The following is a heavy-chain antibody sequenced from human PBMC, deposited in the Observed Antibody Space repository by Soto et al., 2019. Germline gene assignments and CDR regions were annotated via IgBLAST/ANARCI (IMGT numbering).Heavy chain of an antibody. V-gene: IGHV3-30*18. J-gene: IGHJ4*02. CDR2: ISYDGSNK. CDR1: GFTFSSYG. CDR3: AKAPFYRYYDNSGLFDY. D-gene: IGHD3-22*01. Sequence: PGGSLRLSCAASGFTFSSYGMHWVRQAPGKGLEWVAVISYDGSNKYYADSVKGRFTISRDNSKNTLYLQMNSLRAEDTAVYYCAKAPFYRYYDNSGLFDYWGQGTLVTVSS.